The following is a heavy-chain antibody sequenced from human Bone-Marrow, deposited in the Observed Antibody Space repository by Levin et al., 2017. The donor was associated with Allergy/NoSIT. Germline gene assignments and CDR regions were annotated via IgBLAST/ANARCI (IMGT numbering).Heavy chain of an antibody. V-gene: IGHV4-4*02. D-gene: IGHD6-25*01. CDR2: IYHSGST. Sequence: SETLSLTCTVSGGSMSSAWWSWVRQPPGKGLEWIGEIYHSGSTNYNPSLKSRVTRSVDNSKYQFSLKLNSVTAADTAIYYCAKNAAYCMDVWGKGTTVTVSS. J-gene: IGHJ6*04. CDR3: AKNAAYCMDV. CDR1: GGSMSSAW.